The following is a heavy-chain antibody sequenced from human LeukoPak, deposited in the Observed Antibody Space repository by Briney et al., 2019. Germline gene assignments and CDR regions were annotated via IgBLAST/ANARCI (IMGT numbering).Heavy chain of an antibody. D-gene: IGHD5-12*01. CDR1: GFTFSSYA. Sequence: PGGSLRLSCAASGFTFSSYAMSWVRQAPGKGLEWVSAISGSGGSTYYADSVKGRFTISRDNSKNTLYLRMNSLRAEDTAVYYCARDHNSGYDFDYWGQGTLVTVSS. J-gene: IGHJ4*02. CDR2: ISGSGGST. V-gene: IGHV3-23*01. CDR3: ARDHNSGYDFDY.